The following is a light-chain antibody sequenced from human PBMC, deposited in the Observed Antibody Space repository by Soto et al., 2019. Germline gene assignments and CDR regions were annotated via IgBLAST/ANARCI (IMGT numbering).Light chain of an antibody. CDR1: QSVSDN. V-gene: IGKV3-20*01. CDR2: GAS. Sequence: ILLTQSPATLSVSPGERVALSCRASQSVSDNLAWYQQRPGQAPRLLIYGASIRVTGIPARISGSESGTEFTLTISRLEPEDFAVYFCQRYGSSPLITFGQGTRLEIK. CDR3: QRYGSSPLIT. J-gene: IGKJ5*01.